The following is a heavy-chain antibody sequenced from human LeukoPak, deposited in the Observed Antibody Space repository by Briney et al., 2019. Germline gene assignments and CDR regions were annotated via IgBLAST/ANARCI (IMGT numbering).Heavy chain of an antibody. Sequence: PGGSLRLSCAASGFTSSSYGMNWVRQAPGKRLEWVSSISSSGSYIYYADSVKGRFTISRDNAKNSLYLQMNSLRAEDTAVYYCARSRATVTTHFDYWGQGTLVTVSS. V-gene: IGHV3-21*01. CDR2: ISSSGSYI. J-gene: IGHJ4*02. CDR1: GFTSSSYG. CDR3: ARSRATVTTHFDY. D-gene: IGHD4-17*01.